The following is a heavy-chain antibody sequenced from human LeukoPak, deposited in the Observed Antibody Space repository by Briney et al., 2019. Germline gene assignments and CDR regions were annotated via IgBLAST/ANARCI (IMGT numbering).Heavy chain of an antibody. CDR1: GFTFSSYA. CDR2: ISYDGRNK. CDR3: ARDGYGLDTPMVSTIFDC. D-gene: IGHD5-18*01. J-gene: IGHJ4*02. V-gene: IGHV3-30*04. Sequence: GGSLRLSCAASGFTFSSYAMHCVRQAPGKGLEWVAVISYDGRNKYYADSVKGRFTISRDNSKNTLYLQMNSLRTEDTAVYYCARDGYGLDTPMVSTIFDCWGQGTLVTVSS.